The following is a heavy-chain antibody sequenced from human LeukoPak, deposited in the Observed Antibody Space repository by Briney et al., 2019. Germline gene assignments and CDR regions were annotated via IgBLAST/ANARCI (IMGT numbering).Heavy chain of an antibody. CDR2: ISGSGGST. D-gene: IGHD3-22*01. CDR1: GFTFSSYA. CDR3: ARRMRHPPAPHYYDSSGSAAFDI. V-gene: IGHV3-23*01. J-gene: IGHJ3*02. Sequence: AGGSLRLSCAASGFTFSSYAMSWVRQAPGKGLEWVSAISGSGGSTYYADSVKGRFTISRDNAKNSLYLQMNSLRDEDTAVYYCARRMRHPPAPHYYDSSGSAAFDIWGQGTMVTVSS.